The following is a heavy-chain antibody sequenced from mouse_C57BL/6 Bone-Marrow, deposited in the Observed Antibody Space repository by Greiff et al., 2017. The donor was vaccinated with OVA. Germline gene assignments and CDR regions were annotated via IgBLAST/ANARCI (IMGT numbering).Heavy chain of an antibody. D-gene: IGHD1-1*01. CDR3: ARVGLTTVVFDY. V-gene: IGHV1-82*01. CDR1: GYAFSSSW. J-gene: IGHJ2*01. Sequence: QVQLQQSGPELVKPGASVKISCKASGYAFSSSWMNWVKQRPGKGLEWIGRIYPGDGDTNYNGKFKGKATLTADKSSSTAYMQLSSLTSEDSAVYFCARVGLTTVVFDYWGQGTTLTVSS. CDR2: IYPGDGDT.